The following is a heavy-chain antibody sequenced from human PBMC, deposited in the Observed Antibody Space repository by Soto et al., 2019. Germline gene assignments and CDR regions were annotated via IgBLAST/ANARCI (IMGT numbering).Heavy chain of an antibody. CDR2: IYYSGST. D-gene: IGHD3-16*02. J-gene: IGHJ4*02. CDR1: GGSISSGDYY. CDR3: ARAGMITFGGVIVPAYYFDY. Sequence: SETLSLTCTVSGGSISSGDYYWRWIRQPPGKGLEWIGYIYYSGSTYYNPSLKSRVTISVDTSKNQFSLKLSSVTAADTAVYYCARAGMITFGGVIVPAYYFDYWGQGTLVTVSS. V-gene: IGHV4-30-4*01.